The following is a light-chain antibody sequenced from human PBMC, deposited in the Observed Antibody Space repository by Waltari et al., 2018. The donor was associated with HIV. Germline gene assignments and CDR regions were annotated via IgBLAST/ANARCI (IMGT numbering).Light chain of an antibody. J-gene: IGKJ1*01. CDR3: QQYKTWPLT. CDR2: GAS. CDR1: QNVFSD. V-gene: IGKV3-15*01. Sequence: ETVMTQSPGTLSVSPGGRATLSCRASQNVFSDLAWYHQTPGQAPRLLLFGASKWATGVPARFSGSGSGTEFTLTITSLQSEDYGLYHCQQYKTWPLTFGQGTRVEIK.